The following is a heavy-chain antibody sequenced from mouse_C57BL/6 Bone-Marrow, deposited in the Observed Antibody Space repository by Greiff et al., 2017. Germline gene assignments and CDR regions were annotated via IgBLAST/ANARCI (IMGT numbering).Heavy chain of an antibody. CDR3: ARSITFFYYFDY. D-gene: IGHD1-1*01. CDR2: FHPYNDDT. J-gene: IGHJ2*01. Sequence: VQLQQSGAELVKPGASVKMSCKASGYTFTTYPIEWMKQNHGKSLEWIGNFHPYNDDTKYNEKFKGKATFTVEKSSNTVYLELSRLTSDDSAVYYCARSITFFYYFDYWGQGTTLTVSS. CDR1: GYTFTTYP. V-gene: IGHV1-47*01.